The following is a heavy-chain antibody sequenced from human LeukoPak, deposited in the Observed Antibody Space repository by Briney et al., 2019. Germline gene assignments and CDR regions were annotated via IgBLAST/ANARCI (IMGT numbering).Heavy chain of an antibody. V-gene: IGHV4-34*01. J-gene: IGHJ2*01. CDR2: INHSGST. D-gene: IGHD5-18*01. CDR3: ARGGYSYGRRSWTGGNSGSYWYFDL. CDR1: GGSFSGYY. Sequence: PSETLSLTCAVYGGSFSGYYWSWIRQPPGKGLEWIGEINHSGSTNYNPSLKSRVTISVDTSKNQFSLKLSSVTAADTAVYYCARGGYSYGRRSWTGGNSGSYWYFDLWGRGTLVTVSP.